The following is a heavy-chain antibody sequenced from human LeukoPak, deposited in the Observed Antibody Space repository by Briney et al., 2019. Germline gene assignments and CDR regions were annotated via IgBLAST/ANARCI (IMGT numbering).Heavy chain of an antibody. CDR2: MNPNSGNT. Sequence: ASVKVSCKAYGYTFTSYDINWVRQATGQGLEWMEWMNPNSGNTGYAQKFQGRVTMTRNTSISTAYMELSSLRSEDTAVYYCARQPALPQRYYYYGMDVWGQGTTVTVSS. CDR3: ARQPALPQRYYYYGMDV. J-gene: IGHJ6*02. V-gene: IGHV1-8*01. D-gene: IGHD2-2*01. CDR1: GYTFTSYD.